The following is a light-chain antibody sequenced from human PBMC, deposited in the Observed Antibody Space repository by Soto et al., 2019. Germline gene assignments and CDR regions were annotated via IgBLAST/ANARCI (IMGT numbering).Light chain of an antibody. V-gene: IGKV1-13*02. CDR3: QQFNSYPL. CDR1: QGISSA. Sequence: AIQLTQSPSSLSASVGDRVTITCRASQGISSALAWYQQKPGKAPKLLIYDASSLESGVPSRFSGSGSGTDFTLTIISLQPEDFATYYCQQFNSYPLFGPGTKVDIK. J-gene: IGKJ3*01. CDR2: DAS.